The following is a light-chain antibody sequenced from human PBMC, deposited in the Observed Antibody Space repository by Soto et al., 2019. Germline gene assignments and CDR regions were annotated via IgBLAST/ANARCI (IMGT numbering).Light chain of an antibody. CDR1: QSASRW. Sequence: DIQMTQSPSTVSASVVDIVTITCRASQSASRWLAWYQQKPGKAPKLLIYDASSLQSGVPSRFSGSGSGTEFALTISSLQPDDFATYYCQQYNTYSWTFGPGTKVDIK. CDR3: QQYNTYSWT. CDR2: DAS. J-gene: IGKJ1*01. V-gene: IGKV1-5*01.